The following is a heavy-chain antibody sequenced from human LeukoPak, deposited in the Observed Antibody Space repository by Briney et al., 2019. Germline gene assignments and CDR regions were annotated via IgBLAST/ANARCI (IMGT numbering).Heavy chain of an antibody. CDR3: AKDQGSSLTRAYSSSWPSDY. CDR2: ISGSGGST. CDR1: GFTFSSYA. J-gene: IGHJ4*02. D-gene: IGHD6-13*01. Sequence: LTGGSLRLSCAASGFTFSSYAMSWVRQAPGKGLEWVSAISGSGGSTYYADSVKGRFTISRDNSKNTLYLQMNSLRAEDTAVYYCAKDQGSSLTRAYSSSWPSDYWGQGTLVTVSS. V-gene: IGHV3-23*01.